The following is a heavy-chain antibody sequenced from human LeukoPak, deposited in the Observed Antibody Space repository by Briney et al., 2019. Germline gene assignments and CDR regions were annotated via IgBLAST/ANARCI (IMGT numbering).Heavy chain of an antibody. J-gene: IGHJ6*02. V-gene: IGHV3-30*04. D-gene: IGHD6-19*01. CDR3: ASSQYSSGWYYYYYGMDV. CDR1: GFTFSSYA. CDR2: ISYDGSNK. Sequence: GGSLGLSCAASGFTFSSYAMHWVRQAPGKGLEWVAVISYDGSNKYYADSVKGRFTISRDNSKNTLYLQMNSLRAEDTAVYYCASSQYSSGWYYYYYGMDVWGQGTTVTVSS.